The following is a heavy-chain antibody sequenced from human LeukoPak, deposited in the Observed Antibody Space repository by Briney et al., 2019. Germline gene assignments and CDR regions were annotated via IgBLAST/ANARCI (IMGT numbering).Heavy chain of an antibody. J-gene: IGHJ3*02. V-gene: IGHV1-69*05. D-gene: IGHD2-15*01. CDR1: GGTFSSYA. CDR3: ARDLLRVNAFDI. Sequence: ASVKVSCKASGGTFSSYAISWVRQVPGQGPEWMGGIIPVFGTANYAQKFQGRVTMTRNTSISTAYMELSSLRSEDTAVYYCARDLLRVNAFDIWGQGAMVTVSS. CDR2: IIPVFGTA.